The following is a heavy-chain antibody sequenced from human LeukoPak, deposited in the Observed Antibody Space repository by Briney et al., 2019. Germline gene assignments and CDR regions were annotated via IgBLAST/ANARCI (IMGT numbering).Heavy chain of an antibody. D-gene: IGHD6-19*01. Sequence: GESLKISCVASGFTFSSYGMHWVRPAPGKGPEWVALISYDGGDKYYVDSVKGRFTISRDNSKNTLYLQMNSLRAEDTAVYYCAKVRYSSGWPEFDYWGQGTLVTVSS. CDR2: ISYDGGDK. CDR1: GFTFSSYG. J-gene: IGHJ4*02. V-gene: IGHV3-30*18. CDR3: AKVRYSSGWPEFDY.